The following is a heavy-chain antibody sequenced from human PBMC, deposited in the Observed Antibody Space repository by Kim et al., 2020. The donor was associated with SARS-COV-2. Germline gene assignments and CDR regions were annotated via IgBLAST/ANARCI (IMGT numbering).Heavy chain of an antibody. Sequence: GGSLRLSCAASGFTFSDYYMSWIRQAPGKGLEWVSYISSSSTYTNNADSVKGRFTIFRDNSKNSLYLQMNSLRPEDTAVYHCARGVDYPSLWGQGTLVTVSS. J-gene: IGHJ4*02. CDR1: GFTFSDYY. CDR3: ARGVDYPSL. V-gene: IGHV3-11*06. CDR2: ISSSSTYT. D-gene: IGHD4-17*01.